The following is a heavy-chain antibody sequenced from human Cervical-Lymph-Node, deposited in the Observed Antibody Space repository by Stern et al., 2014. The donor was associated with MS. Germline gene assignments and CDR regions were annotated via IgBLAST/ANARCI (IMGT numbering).Heavy chain of an antibody. CDR3: ARDRRAFLDY. Sequence: VQLVESGGGLVQPGGSLRLSCVASGFSFGTSWMSWVRQPPGRGLEWVANIRQDGYDKFYVDSVKGRFTISRDNARNSLYLQMNSLTVAGTAVYYCARDRRAFLDYWGQGTHVAVSS. CDR1: GFSFGTSW. CDR2: IRQDGYDK. J-gene: IGHJ4*02. D-gene: IGHD2/OR15-2a*01. V-gene: IGHV3-7*01.